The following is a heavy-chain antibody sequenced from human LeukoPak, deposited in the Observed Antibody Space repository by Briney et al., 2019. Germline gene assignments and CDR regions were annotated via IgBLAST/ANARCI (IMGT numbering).Heavy chain of an antibody. Sequence: GGSLRLSCAASGFTFSSYSMNWVRQAPGKGLEWVSYISSSSSTIYYAGSVKGRFTISRDNAKNSLYLQMNSLRAEDTAVYYCATFKASLGLDPWGQGTLVTVSS. J-gene: IGHJ5*02. V-gene: IGHV3-48*01. CDR1: GFTFSSYS. CDR3: ATFKASLGLDP. CDR2: ISSSSSTI.